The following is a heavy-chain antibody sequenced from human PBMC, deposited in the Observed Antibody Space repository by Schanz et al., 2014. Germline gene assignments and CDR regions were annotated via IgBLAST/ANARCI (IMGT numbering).Heavy chain of an antibody. CDR3: VPMSRAAH. CDR1: GFTFSGYA. J-gene: IGHJ4*02. V-gene: IGHV3-21*01. Sequence: EVQLLESGGGLVQPGGSLRISCAASGFTFSGYAMSWVRQAPGKGLEWVSSISSSSSYISYADSVKGRFTISRDNAKNSLYLQMNSLRAEDTAVYYCVPMSRAAHWGQGTLVTVSS. CDR2: ISSSSSYI. D-gene: IGHD6-6*01.